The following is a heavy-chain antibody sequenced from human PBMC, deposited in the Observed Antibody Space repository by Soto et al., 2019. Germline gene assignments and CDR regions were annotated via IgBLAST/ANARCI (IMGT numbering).Heavy chain of an antibody. J-gene: IGHJ1*01. V-gene: IGHV3-23*01. Sequence: RGVREAEGKGLEWVSIISASGAATYYADSVKGRFTISRDNSKNTVYLQMTSLRAEDTAIYYCAKEVGVGTTTRDLQQWGQGSRVTVPS. CDR3: AKEVGVGTTTRDLQQ. CDR2: ISASGAAT. D-gene: IGHD1-26*01.